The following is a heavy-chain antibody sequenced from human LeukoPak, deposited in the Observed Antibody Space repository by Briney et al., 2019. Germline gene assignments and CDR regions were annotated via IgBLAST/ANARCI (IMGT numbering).Heavy chain of an antibody. D-gene: IGHD6-19*01. CDR2: INAGNGNT. Sequence: ASVKVSCKASGYTFTSYAMHWVRQAPGQRLEWMGWINAGNGNTKYSQEFQGRVTITRDTSASTAYMELSSLRSEDMAVYYCARVVKYRSGPLTDLLPYYFDYWGQGALVTVSS. J-gene: IGHJ4*02. CDR3: ARVVKYRSGPLTDLLPYYFDY. CDR1: GYTFTSYA. V-gene: IGHV1-3*03.